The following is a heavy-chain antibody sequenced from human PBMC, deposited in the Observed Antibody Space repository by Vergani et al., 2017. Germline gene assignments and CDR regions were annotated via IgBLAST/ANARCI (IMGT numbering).Heavy chain of an antibody. CDR1: GFTFSSYS. J-gene: IGHJ4*02. Sequence: EVQLVESGGGLVKPGGSLRLSCAASGFTFSSYSMNWVRQAPGKGLEWVSSISSSSSYIYYADSVKGRFTISRDNAKNSLYLQMNSLRAEDTAVYYCARDRGGYSGYDLDYWGQGTLVTVSS. CDR3: ARDRGGYSGYDLDY. CDR2: ISSSSSYI. V-gene: IGHV3-21*01. D-gene: IGHD5-12*01.